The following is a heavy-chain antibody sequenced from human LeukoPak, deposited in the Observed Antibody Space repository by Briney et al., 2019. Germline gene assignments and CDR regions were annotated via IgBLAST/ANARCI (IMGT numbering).Heavy chain of an antibody. CDR2: IYYSGST. D-gene: IGHD3-3*01. CDR1: GGSISSSSYY. J-gene: IGHJ4*02. V-gene: IGHV4-39*01. CDR3: ARHWGRDPNYDFWSGPPDY. Sequence: PSETLSLTCTVSGGSISSSSYYWGWIRQPPGKGLEWIGSIYYSGSTYYNPSLKSRVTISVDTSKNQFSLKLSSVTAADTAVYYCARHWGRDPNYDFWSGPPDYWGQGTLVTVSS.